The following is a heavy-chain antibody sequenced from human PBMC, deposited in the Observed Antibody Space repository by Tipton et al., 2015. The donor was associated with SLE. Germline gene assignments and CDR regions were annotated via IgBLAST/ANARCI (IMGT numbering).Heavy chain of an antibody. J-gene: IGHJ3*02. D-gene: IGHD3-22*01. CDR3: AGGPYYYDSSGYYKAFDI. V-gene: IGHV4-59*01. Sequence: LRLSCTVSGGSISSYYWSWIRQPPGKGLEWIGYIYYSGSTNYNPSLKSRVTISVDTSKNQFSLKLSSVTAADTAVYYCAGGPYYYDSSGYYKAFDIRGQGTMVTVSS. CDR2: IYYSGST. CDR1: GGSISSYY.